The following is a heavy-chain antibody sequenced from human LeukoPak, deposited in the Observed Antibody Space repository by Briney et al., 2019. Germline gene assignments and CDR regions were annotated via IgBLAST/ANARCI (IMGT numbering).Heavy chain of an antibody. D-gene: IGHD6-13*01. Sequence: GGSLRLSCAASGFTFSSYAMSWVRQAPGKGLEWVSAISGSGGSTYYADSVKGRFTISRDNSKNTLYLQVNSLRAEDTAVYYCAKDRTAAVFQHWGQGTLVTVSS. CDR1: GFTFSSYA. J-gene: IGHJ1*01. CDR3: AKDRTAAVFQH. V-gene: IGHV3-23*01. CDR2: ISGSGGST.